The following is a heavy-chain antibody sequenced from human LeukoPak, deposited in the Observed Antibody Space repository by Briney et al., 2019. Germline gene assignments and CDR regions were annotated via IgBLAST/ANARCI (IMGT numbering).Heavy chain of an antibody. CDR3: ARGLHDLWRGHMGY. J-gene: IGHJ4*02. CDR1: GFTVNNNY. D-gene: IGHD3-3*01. V-gene: IGHV3-53*01. Sequence: PGGSLRLSCAASGFTVNNNYMTWVRQAPGKGLDWVSVIDSEGNTYYADSVMGRFSISRDNSKNMVFLQMNSLRAEDTAVYYCARGLHDLWRGHMGYWGQGTLVTVSS. CDR2: IDSEGNT.